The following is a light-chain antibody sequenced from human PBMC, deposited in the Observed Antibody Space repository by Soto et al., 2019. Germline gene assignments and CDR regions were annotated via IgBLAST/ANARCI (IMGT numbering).Light chain of an antibody. CDR2: GNS. J-gene: IGLJ1*01. V-gene: IGLV1-40*01. CDR3: QSYDSSLSVYV. CDR1: SSNIGAGYD. Sequence: QSALTQPPSVYGAPGQRVTISCTGSSSNIGAGYDVHWYQQLPGTAPKLLIYGNSNRPSGVPDRFSGSKSGTSASLAITGLQAEDEADYYCQSYDSSLSVYVFGTGTKVTVL.